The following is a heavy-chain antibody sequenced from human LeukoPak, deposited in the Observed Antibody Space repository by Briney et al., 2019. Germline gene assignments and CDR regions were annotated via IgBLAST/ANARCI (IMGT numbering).Heavy chain of an antibody. D-gene: IGHD2-2*01. CDR1: GFTFSSYA. Sequence: GGSLRLSCAASGFTFSSYAMHWVRQAQGKGLKYVQAFSINGGSTYYANSVKGRFTISRDNSKNTLYLQMGSLRAEDMAVYYCAREGGYCSSTSCHQFDYWGQGTLVTVSS. CDR2: FSINGGST. J-gene: IGHJ4*02. V-gene: IGHV3-64*01. CDR3: AREGGYCSSTSCHQFDY.